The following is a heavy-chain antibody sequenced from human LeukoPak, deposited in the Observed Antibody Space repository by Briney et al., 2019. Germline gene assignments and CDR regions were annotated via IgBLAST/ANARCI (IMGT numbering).Heavy chain of an antibody. Sequence: PGGSLRLSCAASGFTFSSYAMSWVRQAPGKGLEWVSAISGSGGSTYYGDSVKGRFTISRDNSKNTLYLQMNSLRAEDTAVYYCAKDRGPYCGGDCFFQHWGQGTRVTVSS. D-gene: IGHD2-21*02. CDR1: GFTFSSYA. CDR3: AKDRGPYCGGDCFFQH. CDR2: ISGSGGST. J-gene: IGHJ1*01. V-gene: IGHV3-23*01.